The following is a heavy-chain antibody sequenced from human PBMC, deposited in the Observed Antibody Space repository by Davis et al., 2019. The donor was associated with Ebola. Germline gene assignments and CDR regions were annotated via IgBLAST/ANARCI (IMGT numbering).Heavy chain of an antibody. CDR1: GGTFSSYA. D-gene: IGHD6-13*01. CDR3: AKQAAGTRHYYYGMDV. V-gene: IGHV1-69*13. CDR2: IIPIFGTA. Sequence: SVKVSCKASGGTFSSYAISWVRQAPGQGLEWMGGIIPIFGTANYAQKFQGRVTITADESTSTAYMELSSLRSEDTAVYYCAKQAAGTRHYYYGMDVWGQGTTVTVSS. J-gene: IGHJ6*02.